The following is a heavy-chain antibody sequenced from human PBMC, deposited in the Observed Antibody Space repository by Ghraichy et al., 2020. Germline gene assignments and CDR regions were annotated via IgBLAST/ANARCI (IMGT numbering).Heavy chain of an antibody. V-gene: IGHV3-21*01. CDR2: ISSSSSYI. D-gene: IGHD6-19*01. CDR3: AESSVLGWYFDL. J-gene: IGHJ2*01. Sequence: LSLTCAASGFTFSSYSMNWVRQAPGKGLEWVSSISSSSSYIYYADSVKGRFTISRDNAKNSLYLQMNSLRAEDTAVYYCAESSVLGWYFDLWGRGTLVTVSS. CDR1: GFTFSSYS.